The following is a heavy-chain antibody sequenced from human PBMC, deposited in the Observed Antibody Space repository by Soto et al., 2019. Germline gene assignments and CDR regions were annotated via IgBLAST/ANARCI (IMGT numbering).Heavy chain of an antibody. CDR1: GFTFSSYA. CDR2: ISGSGGST. Sequence: PWWSLRLSCSASGFTFSSYAMSWFRQAPGKGLEWVSAISGSGGSTYYADSVKGRFTISRDNSKNTLYLQMNSLRAEDTAVYYCAKTVIQLYDYWGQGTLVTVSS. D-gene: IGHD5-18*01. V-gene: IGHV3-23*01. J-gene: IGHJ4*02. CDR3: AKTVIQLYDY.